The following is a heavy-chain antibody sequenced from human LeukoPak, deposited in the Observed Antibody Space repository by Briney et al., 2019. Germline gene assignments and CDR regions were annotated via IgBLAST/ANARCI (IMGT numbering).Heavy chain of an antibody. J-gene: IGHJ4*02. CDR2: ISSSGSTI. D-gene: IGHD3-10*01. Sequence: PGGSLRLSCAASGFTFSSSEMNWVRQAPGKGLEWVSYISSSGSTIYYADSVKGRFTISRDNAKNSLYLQMNSLRAEDTALYYCARAALYGSGSFPPFDYWGQGTLVTVSS. V-gene: IGHV3-48*03. CDR1: GFTFSSSE. CDR3: ARAALYGSGSFPPFDY.